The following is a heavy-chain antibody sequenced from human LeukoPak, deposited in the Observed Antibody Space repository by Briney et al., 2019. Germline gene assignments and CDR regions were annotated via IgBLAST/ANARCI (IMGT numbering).Heavy chain of an antibody. D-gene: IGHD2-2*01. J-gene: IGHJ6*03. V-gene: IGHV4-34*01. Sequence: SETLSLTCAVYGGSFSGYYWSWIRQPPGKGLEWIGEINHSGSTNYNPSLKSRVTISVDTSKNQFSLKLSSVTAADTAVYYCARGGVCSSTSCYYYSYYMDVWGKGTTVTVSS. CDR2: INHSGST. CDR3: ARGGVCSSTSCYYYSYYMDV. CDR1: GGSFSGYY.